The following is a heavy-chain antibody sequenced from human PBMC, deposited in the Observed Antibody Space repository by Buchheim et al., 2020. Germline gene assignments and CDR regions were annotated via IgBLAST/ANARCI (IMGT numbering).Heavy chain of an antibody. CDR3: ARIMIVQWELLPNSFDY. CDR1: GGSISSSSYY. D-gene: IGHD1-26*01. CDR2: IYYSGST. J-gene: IGHJ4*02. Sequence: QLQLQESGPGLVKPSETLSLTCTVSGGSISSSSYYWGWIRQPPGKGLEWIGSIYYSGSTYYNPSLKSRVTISVDTSKNQFSLKLSSVTAADTAVYYCARIMIVQWELLPNSFDYWGQGTL. V-gene: IGHV4-39*01.